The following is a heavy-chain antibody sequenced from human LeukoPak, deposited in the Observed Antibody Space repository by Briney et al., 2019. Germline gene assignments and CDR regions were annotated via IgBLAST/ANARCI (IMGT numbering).Heavy chain of an antibody. CDR3: ARGYSSGSYGY. J-gene: IGHJ4*02. CDR1: GASITSYY. D-gene: IGHD6-19*01. Sequence: PSETLSLTCTVSGASITSYYWNWMRQSPGKGLEWIGYGHHSGTTNYNPSPESRGTISVDTSKNQFSLQLSSVTAADAAVYYCARGYSSGSYGYWSQGTLVTVSS. CDR2: GHHSGTT. V-gene: IGHV4-59*12.